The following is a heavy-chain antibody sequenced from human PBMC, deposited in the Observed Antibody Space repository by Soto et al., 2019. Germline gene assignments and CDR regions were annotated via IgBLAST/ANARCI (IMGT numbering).Heavy chain of an antibody. CDR2: IYQRGST. CDR3: VKSGDYGLDAFDL. V-gene: IGHV4-38-2*01. J-gene: IGHJ3*01. D-gene: IGHD4-17*01. Sequence: PSETLSLTCAVSNFSISRGYYWGCIRQPPGKGLEYIASIYQRGSTFYNPSLKSRITMSMDTSKNHFSLNLRSVTAADTAVYYCVKSGDYGLDAFDLWGQGTMVTVSS. CDR1: NFSISRGYY.